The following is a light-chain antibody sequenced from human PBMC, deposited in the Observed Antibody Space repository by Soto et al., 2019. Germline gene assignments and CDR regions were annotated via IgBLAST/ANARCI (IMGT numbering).Light chain of an antibody. CDR1: QSVSGIY. Sequence: EIVLTQSPGTLSLSPGERATLSCRASQSVSGIYLAWYQQKPGQAPRLLIYGASSRATGIQDRFTGSGSGTDFTLTISRLEPEDCAVYYCQQYGTSPWTYGQGTKVEMK. CDR3: QQYGTSPWT. J-gene: IGKJ1*01. CDR2: GAS. V-gene: IGKV3-20*01.